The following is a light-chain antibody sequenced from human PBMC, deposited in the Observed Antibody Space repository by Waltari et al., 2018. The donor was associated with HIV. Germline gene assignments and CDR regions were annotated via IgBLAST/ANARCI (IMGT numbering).Light chain of an antibody. CDR3: QSYDISLSGWV. CDR2: GNT. V-gene: IGLV1-40*01. CDR1: SSNIGAGYA. Sequence: QSVLTQPPSVSGAPGQRVTISCTGSSSNIGAGYAVHCYQQFPGTAPKVPIQGNTSRPAGVPDRFSGAKSGSAASLLITGLQAEDDADYYCQSYDISLSGWVFGGGTKLTVL. J-gene: IGLJ3*02.